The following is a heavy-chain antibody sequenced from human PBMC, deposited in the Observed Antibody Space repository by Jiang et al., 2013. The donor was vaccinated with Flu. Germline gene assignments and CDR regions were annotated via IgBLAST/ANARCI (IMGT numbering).Heavy chain of an antibody. Sequence: QLVESGGGVVQPGRSLRLSCAASGFTFSSYAMHWVRQAPDMGLEWVAVISYDGTNKYYRDSVRGRFTISRDNSKNTVDLQMDSQRPEDTAVYYCARGLTGATIDYWGQGTLVT. CDR1: GFTFSSYA. D-gene: IGHD4/OR15-4a*01. V-gene: IGHV3-30*01. J-gene: IGHJ4*02. CDR2: ISYDGTNK. CDR3: ARGLTGATIDY.